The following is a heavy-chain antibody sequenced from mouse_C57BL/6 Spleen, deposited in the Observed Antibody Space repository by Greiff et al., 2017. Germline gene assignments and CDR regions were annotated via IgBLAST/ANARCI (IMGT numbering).Heavy chain of an antibody. CDR1: GYSFTSYS. CDR3: ADGNDAMDY. Sequence: VQGVESGPELVKPGASVKISCKASGYSFTSYSIHWVKQWPGQGLEWIGWIYPGSGNTKYNEKFKGKATLTADTASSTAYMQLSSLTAEDSAVYYCADGNDAMDYWGQGTSVTVSS. D-gene: IGHD2-1*01. CDR2: IYPGSGNT. V-gene: IGHV1-66*01. J-gene: IGHJ4*01.